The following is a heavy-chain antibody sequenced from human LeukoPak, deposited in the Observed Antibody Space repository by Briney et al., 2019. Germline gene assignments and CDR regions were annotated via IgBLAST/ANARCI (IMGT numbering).Heavy chain of an antibody. CDR3: AKDTSGSYTTLYFDY. J-gene: IGHJ4*02. V-gene: IGHV3-23*01. CDR2: ISGSGGST. Sequence: GGSLRLSCAASGFTFSSYAMSWVRQAPGKGLEWVSAISGSGGSTYYADSVKGRFTISRDNSKNTLYLQMNSLRAEDTAVYYCAKDTSGSYTTLYFDYWGQGTLVTVSS. D-gene: IGHD1-26*01. CDR1: GFTFSSYA.